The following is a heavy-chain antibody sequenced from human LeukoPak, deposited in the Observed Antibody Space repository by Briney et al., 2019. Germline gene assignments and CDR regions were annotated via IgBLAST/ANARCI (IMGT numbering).Heavy chain of an antibody. Sequence: PGGSLRLSCAASGFTFSSYDMHWVRQATGKGLEWVSAIGTAGDTYYPGSVKGRFTISRENAKNSLYLQMNSLRAGDTAVYHCARWRAGIGGMDVWGQGTTVTVSS. J-gene: IGHJ6*02. CDR1: GFTFSSYD. V-gene: IGHV3-13*01. D-gene: IGHD3-10*01. CDR2: IGTAGDT. CDR3: ARWRAGIGGMDV.